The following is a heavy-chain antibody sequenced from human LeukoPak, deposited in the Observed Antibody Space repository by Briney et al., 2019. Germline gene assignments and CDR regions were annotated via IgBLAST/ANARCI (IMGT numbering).Heavy chain of an antibody. V-gene: IGHV3-23*01. D-gene: IGHD3-22*01. CDR3: AKRGVVIRVILVGFHKEAYYFDC. CDR2: ISGSGGST. Sequence: GGSLRLSCAVSGITLSNYGMSWVRQAPGKGLEWVAGISGSGGSTNYADSVKGRFTISRDNPKNTLFLQMKSLRAEDTAVYFCAKRGVVIRVILVGFHKEAYYFDCWGQGALVTVSS. CDR1: GITLSNYG. J-gene: IGHJ4*02.